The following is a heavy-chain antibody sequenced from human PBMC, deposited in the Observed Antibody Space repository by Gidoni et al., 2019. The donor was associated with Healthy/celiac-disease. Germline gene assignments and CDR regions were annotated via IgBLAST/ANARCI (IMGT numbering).Heavy chain of an antibody. D-gene: IGHD3-10*01. V-gene: IGHV3-72*01. CDR1: GFTFSDHY. CDR2: TRNKATSYTT. J-gene: IGHJ4*02. CDR3: ATSGWSGGVFDY. Sequence: EVQLVVSGGGLVQPGGSLRLSCAASGFTFSDHYMDWVRPAPGKGLEWVGRTRNKATSYTTEYAASVKDRFTISRDDSKNSLYLQMNSLKTEDTAVYYCATSGWSGGVFDYWGQGTLVTVSS.